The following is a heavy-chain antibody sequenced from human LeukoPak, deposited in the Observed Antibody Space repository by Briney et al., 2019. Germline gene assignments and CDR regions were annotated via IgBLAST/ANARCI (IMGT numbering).Heavy chain of an antibody. CDR1: GYTFTSYD. J-gene: IGHJ4*02. Sequence: SVKVSCKASGYTFTSYDINWVRQAPGQGLEWMGGIIPIFGTANYAQKFQGRVTITTDESTSTAYMELSSLRSEDTAVYYCARVGSSSAGDYWGQGTLVTVSS. CDR3: ARVGSSSAGDY. CDR2: IIPIFGTA. D-gene: IGHD6-6*01. V-gene: IGHV1-69*05.